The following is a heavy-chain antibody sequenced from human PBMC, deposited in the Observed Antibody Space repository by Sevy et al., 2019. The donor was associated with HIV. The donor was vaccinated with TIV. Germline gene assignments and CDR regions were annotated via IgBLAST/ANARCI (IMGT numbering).Heavy chain of an antibody. D-gene: IGHD2-2*01. CDR1: GFTFTYYA. CDR3: AKESGTIVPASYFDF. V-gene: IGHV3-23*01. Sequence: GGSLRLSCAASGFTFTYYAMNWVRQAPGKGLEWVSGISGSGGSTYYADSVKGRFTISRDNAKNTLHLQMSSLRDEDTAVYYCAKESGTIVPASYFDFWGQGTLVTVSS. J-gene: IGHJ4*02. CDR2: ISGSGGST.